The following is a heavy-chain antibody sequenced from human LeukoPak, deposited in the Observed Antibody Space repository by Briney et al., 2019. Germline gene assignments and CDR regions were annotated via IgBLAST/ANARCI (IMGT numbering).Heavy chain of an antibody. CDR3: ARQFYDSSGDAFDI. J-gene: IGHJ3*02. V-gene: IGHV4-59*08. CDR2: ISSIGNT. D-gene: IGHD3-22*01. Sequence: SETLSLTCTVSGDSISSYYWSWIRQPPGKGLEWIGFISSIGNTNYNPSLKSRVIISVDTSENQFPLKLRFVTAADTAVYYCARQFYDSSGDAFDIWGQGTMVTVSS. CDR1: GDSISSYY.